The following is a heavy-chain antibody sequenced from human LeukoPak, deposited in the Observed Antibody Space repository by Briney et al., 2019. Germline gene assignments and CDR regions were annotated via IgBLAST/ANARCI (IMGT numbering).Heavy chain of an antibody. J-gene: IGHJ4*02. D-gene: IGHD7-27*01. Sequence: GGSLRLSCAASGFIFSNYAITWIRQAPGKGLEWVSEISGSGESTYYGDSVKGRFTIPRDNSKNTLYLQMNSLRAGDTAIYYCTREHWDFDYWGQGTLVTVSP. CDR2: ISGSGEST. V-gene: IGHV3-23*01. CDR3: TREHWDFDY. CDR1: GFIFSNYA.